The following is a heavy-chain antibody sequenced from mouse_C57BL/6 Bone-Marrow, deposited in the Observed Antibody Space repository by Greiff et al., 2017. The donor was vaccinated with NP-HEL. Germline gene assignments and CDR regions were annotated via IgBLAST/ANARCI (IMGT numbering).Heavy chain of an antibody. D-gene: IGHD1-1*01. CDR2: IRLKSDNYAT. CDR3: TGRGYYGSRWYFDV. J-gene: IGHJ1*03. CDR1: GFTFSNYW. Sequence: EVKLVESGGGLVQPGGSMKLSCVASGFTFSNYWMNWVRQSPEKGLEWVAQIRLKSDNYATNYAESVKGRFTISRDDSKSSVYLQMNNLSAEDTGIYYCTGRGYYGSRWYFDVWGTGTTVTVSS. V-gene: IGHV6-3*01.